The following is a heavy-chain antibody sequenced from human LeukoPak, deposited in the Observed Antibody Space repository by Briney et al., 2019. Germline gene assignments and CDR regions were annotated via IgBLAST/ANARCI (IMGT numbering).Heavy chain of an antibody. D-gene: IGHD3-10*01. J-gene: IGHJ5*02. V-gene: IGHV5-51*01. Sequence: GESLKISCKGSGYSFTSYWIGWVRQMPGKGLEWMGIIYPGDSDTRYSPPFQGQVTISADKSISTAYLQWSSLKASDTAMYYCARLEYYYGSGRWFDPWGQGTLVTVSS. CDR3: ARLEYYYGSGRWFDP. CDR1: GYSFTSYW. CDR2: IYPGDSDT.